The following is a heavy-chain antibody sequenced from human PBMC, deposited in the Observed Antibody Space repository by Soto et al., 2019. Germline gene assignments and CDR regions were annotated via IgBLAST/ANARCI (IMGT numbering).Heavy chain of an antibody. CDR1: GVTFSSFA. V-gene: IGHV3-23*01. J-gene: IGHJ4*02. CDR3: ARVLGGSGSPVDY. D-gene: IGHD2-15*01. CDR2: IRGGGGGT. Sequence: LRLSWAASGVTFSSFAMIWVRQAPWKGLEWVSAIRGGGGGTYYAYSVKGRFTISRDNSKNTQYLQMNSLRAEDTAVYYCARVLGGSGSPVDYWGQGTLVTVSS.